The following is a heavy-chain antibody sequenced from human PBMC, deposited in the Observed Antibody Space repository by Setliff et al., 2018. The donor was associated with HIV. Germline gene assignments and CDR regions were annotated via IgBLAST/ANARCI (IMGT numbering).Heavy chain of an antibody. Sequence: PGASVKVSCTASGYTFTSYYMNWVRQAPGQGLEWMGIINPSGGSSTYAQKFQGRVAMTRDTSTSTVHMELSSLRSEDTAVYYCARDRVRITIFGANDASDIWGQGTMVTVSS. J-gene: IGHJ3*02. CDR3: ARDRVRITIFGANDASDI. V-gene: IGHV1-46*01. CDR1: GYTFTSYY. CDR2: INPSGGSS. D-gene: IGHD3-3*01.